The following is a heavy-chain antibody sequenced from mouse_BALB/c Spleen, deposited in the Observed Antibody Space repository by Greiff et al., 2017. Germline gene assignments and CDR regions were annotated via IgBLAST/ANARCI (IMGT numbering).Heavy chain of an antibody. Sequence: EVQLVESGGGLVKPGGSLKLSCAASGFTFSSYAMSWVRRTPEKRLEWVASISSGGSTYYPDSVKGRFTISRDIARNILYLQMSSLRSEDTAMYYCARDGYYGGYAMDDWGQGTSVTVAA. CDR2: ISSGGST. CDR1: GFTFSSYA. J-gene: IGHJ4*01. D-gene: IGHD2-3*01. CDR3: ARDGYYGGYAMDD. V-gene: IGHV5-6-5*01.